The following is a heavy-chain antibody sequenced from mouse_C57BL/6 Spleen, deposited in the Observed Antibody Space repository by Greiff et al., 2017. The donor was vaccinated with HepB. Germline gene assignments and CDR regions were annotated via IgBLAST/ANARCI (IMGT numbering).Heavy chain of an antibody. Sequence: ESGPGLVKPSQSLSLTCSVTGYSITSGYYWNWIRQFPGNKLEWMGYISYDGSNNYNPSLKNRISITRDTSKNQFFLKLNSVTTEDTATYYCARDSGTWYFDVWGTGTTVTVSS. D-gene: IGHD4-1*01. J-gene: IGHJ1*03. CDR1: GYSITSGYY. CDR2: ISYDGSN. V-gene: IGHV3-6*01. CDR3: ARDSGTWYFDV.